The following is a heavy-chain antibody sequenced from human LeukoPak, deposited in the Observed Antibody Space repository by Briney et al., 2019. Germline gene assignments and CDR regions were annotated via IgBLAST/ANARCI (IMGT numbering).Heavy chain of an antibody. V-gene: IGHV4-34*01. CDR2: INHGGST. Sequence: TSETLSLTCAVYGGSFSGYYWSWIRQPPGKGLEWIGEINHGGSTNYNPSLKSRVTISVDTSRNQFSLKLSSVTAADTAVYYCARGWYYYGSGSYRWFDPWGQGTLVTVSS. J-gene: IGHJ5*02. CDR3: ARGWYYYGSGSYRWFDP. CDR1: GGSFSGYY. D-gene: IGHD3-10*01.